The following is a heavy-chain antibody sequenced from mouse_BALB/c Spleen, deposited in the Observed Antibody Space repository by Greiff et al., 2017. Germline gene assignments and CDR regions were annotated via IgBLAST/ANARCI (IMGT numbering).Heavy chain of an antibody. CDR3: ARSEVYYAMDY. V-gene: IGHV1S81*02. J-gene: IGHJ4*01. CDR1: GYTFTSYW. Sequence: VQLQQPGAELVKPGASVKLSCKASGYTFTSYWMHWVKQRPGQGLEWIGEINPSNGRTNYNEKFKNKATLTVDKSSSTAYMQLSSLTSEDSAVYYCARSEVYYAMDYWGQGTSVTVSA. CDR2: INPSNGRT.